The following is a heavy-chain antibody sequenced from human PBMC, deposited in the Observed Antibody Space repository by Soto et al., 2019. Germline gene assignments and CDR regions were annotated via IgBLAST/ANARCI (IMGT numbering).Heavy chain of an antibody. Sequence: PSETLSLTCTVSGGSISSGDYYWSWIRQPPGKGLEWIGYIYYSGSTYYNPSLKSRVTISVDTSKNQFSLKLSSVTAADTAVYYCARDLFGNYYDSSVSGMDVWGQGTTVTVSS. CDR1: GGSISSGDYY. D-gene: IGHD3-22*01. V-gene: IGHV4-30-4*01. CDR2: IYYSGST. J-gene: IGHJ6*02. CDR3: ARDLFGNYYDSSVSGMDV.